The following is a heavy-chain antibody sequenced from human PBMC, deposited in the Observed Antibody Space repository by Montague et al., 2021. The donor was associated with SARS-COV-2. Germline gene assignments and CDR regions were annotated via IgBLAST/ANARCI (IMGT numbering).Heavy chain of an antibody. D-gene: IGHD2-15*01. J-gene: IGHJ4*02. CDR2: ISSSSSSI. Sequence: SLRLSCAASGFTFRSYTMNWVRQSPGMGLEWVSFISSSSSSIYYADSLKGRFTISRDNAKNSLYLQMNSLRDEDTAVYYCVRGGACSGGKCNGGARDWGQGTLVTVSS. V-gene: IGHV3-21*01. CDR1: GFTFRSYT. CDR3: VRGGACSGGKCNGGARD.